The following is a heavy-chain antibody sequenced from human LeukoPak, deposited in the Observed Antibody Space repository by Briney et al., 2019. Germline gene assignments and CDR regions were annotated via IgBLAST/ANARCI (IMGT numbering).Heavy chain of an antibody. V-gene: IGHV1-18*01. D-gene: IGHD2-15*01. CDR1: GYTFTSYG. CDR3: ARESPRGGYCSGGSCYLPFDY. J-gene: IGHJ4*02. CDR2: ISAYNGNT. Sequence: ASVKVSCKASGYTFTSYGISWVRQAPGQGLEWMGWISAYNGNTNYAQKLQGRVTMTTDTSTSTAYMELRSLRSDDTAVYYCARESPRGGYCSGGSCYLPFDYWGQGTLVTVSS.